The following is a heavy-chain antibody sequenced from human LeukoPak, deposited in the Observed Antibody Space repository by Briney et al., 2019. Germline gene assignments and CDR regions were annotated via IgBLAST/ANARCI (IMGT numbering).Heavy chain of an antibody. CDR2: ISGSGGST. V-gene: IGHV3-23*01. D-gene: IGHD6-19*01. Sequence: TGGSLRLSCAASGFTFSSYAMSWVRQAPGKGLEWVSAISGSGGSTYYADSVKGRFTISRDNSKNTLYLQMNSLRAEDTAVYYCARGGAVADHLYGMDVWGQGTTVTVSS. CDR1: GFTFSSYA. J-gene: IGHJ6*02. CDR3: ARGGAVADHLYGMDV.